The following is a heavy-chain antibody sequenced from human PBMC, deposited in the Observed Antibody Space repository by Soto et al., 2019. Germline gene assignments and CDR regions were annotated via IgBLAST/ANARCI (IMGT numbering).Heavy chain of an antibody. J-gene: IGHJ3*02. V-gene: IGHV3-23*01. D-gene: IGHD3-10*01. CDR2: ISDSGIST. Sequence: EVRLLESGGGFVQPGGSLRLSCAASGFTFSNYAMSWVRQTPGRVLEWVSTISDSGISTYYADSVKGRFAISRDNSINTLFLQMNGLRAEDTAVYYGAKDGGTDFVISEVLFASWGHGTMVHVSS. CDR3: AKDGGTDFVISEVLFAS. CDR1: GFTFSNYA.